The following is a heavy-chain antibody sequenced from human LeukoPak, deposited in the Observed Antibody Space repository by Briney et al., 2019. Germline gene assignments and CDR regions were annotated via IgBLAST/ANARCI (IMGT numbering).Heavy chain of an antibody. J-gene: IGHJ6*03. CDR3: AREGSPYCSSTSCYPAWYYYYYMDV. CDR2: INWNGGST. Sequence: PGGSLRLSCAASGFTFDDYGMSWVRQAPGKGLEWVSGINWNGGSTGYADSVKGRFTISRDNAKNSLYLQMNSLRAEDTALYYCAREGSPYCSSTSCYPAWYYYYYMDVWGKGTTVTVSS. CDR1: GFTFDDYG. V-gene: IGHV3-20*04. D-gene: IGHD2-2*01.